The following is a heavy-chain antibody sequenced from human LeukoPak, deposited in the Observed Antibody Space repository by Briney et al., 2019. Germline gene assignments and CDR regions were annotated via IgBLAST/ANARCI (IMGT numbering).Heavy chain of an antibody. J-gene: IGHJ4*02. D-gene: IGHD3-22*01. Sequence: SETLSLTRTVSGGSISSGGYYWSWIRQHPGKGLEWIGYIYYSGSTYYNPSPKSRVTISVDTSKNQFSLKLSSVTAADTAVYYCARVAPDSSGYYYGGYYFDYWGQGTLVTVSS. CDR2: IYYSGST. CDR1: GGSISSGGYY. CDR3: ARVAPDSSGYYYGGYYFDY. V-gene: IGHV4-31*03.